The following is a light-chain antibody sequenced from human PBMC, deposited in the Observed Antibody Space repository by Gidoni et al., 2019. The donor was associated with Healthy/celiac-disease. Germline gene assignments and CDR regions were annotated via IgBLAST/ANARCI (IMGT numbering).Light chain of an antibody. CDR1: SSDVGGYNY. CDR3: SSYTSSSTIV. CDR2: DVS. V-gene: IGLV2-14*01. J-gene: IGLJ1*01. Sequence: QSALTQPASVSGSPGQSITISCTGTSSDVGGYNYVSWYQQHPGKAPKLMIYDVSNRPSGVSNRFSGSKSDNTASLTISGLQAEDEADYYCSSYTSSSTIVFGTGTKVTVL.